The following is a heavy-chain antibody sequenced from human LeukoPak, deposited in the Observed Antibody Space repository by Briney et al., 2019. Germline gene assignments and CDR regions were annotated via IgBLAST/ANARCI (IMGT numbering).Heavy chain of an antibody. Sequence: GASVKVSCKASGYTFTGYYMHWVRQAPGQGLEWMGWINPNSGGTNYAQKFQGRVTITADESTSTAYMELSSLRSEGTAVYYCARAGEVYNSGSYLEYWGQGTLVTVSS. V-gene: IGHV1-2*02. CDR2: INPNSGGT. CDR3: ARAGEVYNSGSYLEY. J-gene: IGHJ4*02. CDR1: GYTFTGYY. D-gene: IGHD6-19*01.